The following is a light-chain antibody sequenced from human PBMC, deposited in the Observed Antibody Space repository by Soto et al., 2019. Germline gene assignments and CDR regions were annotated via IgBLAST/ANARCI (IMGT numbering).Light chain of an antibody. CDR1: QSVSSSY. CDR2: GAS. V-gene: IGKV3-20*01. Sequence: EIVLTQSPGTLSLSPGERATLSCRASQSVSSSYLAWYQQKPVQAPSRLIYGASSRATGIPDRFSGSGSGTDFTLTISRLEPEEFAVYYCQHYGSSPLTFGPGTKVDIK. J-gene: IGKJ3*01. CDR3: QHYGSSPLT.